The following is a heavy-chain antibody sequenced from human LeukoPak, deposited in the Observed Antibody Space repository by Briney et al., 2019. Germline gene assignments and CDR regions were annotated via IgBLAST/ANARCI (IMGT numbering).Heavy chain of an antibody. CDR1: GFTFSKYA. Sequence: GGSLRLSCAASGFTFSKYAMSWVRQAPGKGLEWVSTVNDRGTGTYYADSVKGRFTISRDNAENSLYLQMNSLRVEDTAVYYCARAPTVLVGYCSSSSCQADYWGQGTLVTVSS. CDR3: ARAPTVLVGYCSSSSCQADY. CDR2: VNDRGTGT. V-gene: IGHV3-23*01. D-gene: IGHD2-2*01. J-gene: IGHJ4*02.